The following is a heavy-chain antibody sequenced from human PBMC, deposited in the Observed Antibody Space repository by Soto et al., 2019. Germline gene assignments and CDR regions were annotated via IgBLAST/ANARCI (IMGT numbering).Heavy chain of an antibody. J-gene: IGHJ5*02. CDR1: GFPFSDDY. CDR3: VREGYFYDSSGLLNRPWAS. V-gene: IGHV3-72*01. CDR2: SANKAKSYIT. D-gene: IGHD3-22*01. Sequence: HPGGSLRLSCVASGFPFSDDYMDCVRQAPGKGLEWVGRSANKAKSYITEYAASVKGRFTISRDDSEKSLYLQMNSLKTEATAVYYCVREGYFYDSSGLLNRPWASWGQGTVVTVSS.